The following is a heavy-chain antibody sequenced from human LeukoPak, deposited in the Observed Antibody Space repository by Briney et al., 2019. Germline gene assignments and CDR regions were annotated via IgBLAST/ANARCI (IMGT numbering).Heavy chain of an antibody. D-gene: IGHD3-10*01. J-gene: IGHJ4*02. CDR3: AKYYSTSGSSGGRVFDY. V-gene: IGHV3-23*01. Sequence: GSLRLSCAASGFAFSSYPMTWVRQAPGKGLEWVSTIGSSNGDTHYADSVKGRFTISRDNSKNTLFLQMNSLRAEDTAVYYCAKYYSTSGSSGGRVFDYWGQGTLVTVSS. CDR1: GFAFSSYP. CDR2: IGSSNGDT.